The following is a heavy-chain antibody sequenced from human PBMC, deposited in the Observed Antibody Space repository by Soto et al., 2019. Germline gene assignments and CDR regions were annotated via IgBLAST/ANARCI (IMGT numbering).Heavy chain of an antibody. D-gene: IGHD3-22*01. CDR1: GGTFSSYA. CDR2: IIPIFGTA. Sequence: SVKVSCKASGGTFSSYAISWVRQAPGQGLEWMGGIIPIFGTANYAQKFQGRVTITADESTSTAYMELSSLSAEDTAVYYCVKPPGYYSDSSTYYSVWGQGTLVTVSS. J-gene: IGHJ4*02. CDR3: VKPPGYYSDSSTYYSV. V-gene: IGHV1-69*13.